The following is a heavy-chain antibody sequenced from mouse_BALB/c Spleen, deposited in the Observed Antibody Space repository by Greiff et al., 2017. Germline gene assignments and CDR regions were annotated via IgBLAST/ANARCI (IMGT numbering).Heavy chain of an antibody. Sequence: VQLKESGAELVRPGALVKLSCKASGFNIKDYYMHWVKQRPEQGLEWIGWIDPENGNTIYDPKFQGKASITADTSSNTAYLQLSSLTSEDTAVYYCARYGNYTYWYFDVWGAGTTVTVSS. D-gene: IGHD2-1*01. CDR1: GFNIKDYY. J-gene: IGHJ1*01. CDR2: IDPENGNT. CDR3: ARYGNYTYWYFDV. V-gene: IGHV14-1*02.